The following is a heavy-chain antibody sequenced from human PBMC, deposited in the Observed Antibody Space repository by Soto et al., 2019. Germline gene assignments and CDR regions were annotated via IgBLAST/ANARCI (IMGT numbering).Heavy chain of an antibody. Sequence: ASVKVSCKASGYTFTGYYMHWVRQAPGQGLEWMGWINPNSGGTNYAQKFQGWVTMTRDTSISTAYMELSRLRSDDTAVYYCARDSGLRYFDWSPLDVWGKGTTVTVS. CDR3: ARDSGLRYFDWSPLDV. CDR2: INPNSGGT. V-gene: IGHV1-2*04. J-gene: IGHJ6*03. D-gene: IGHD3-9*01. CDR1: GYTFTGYY.